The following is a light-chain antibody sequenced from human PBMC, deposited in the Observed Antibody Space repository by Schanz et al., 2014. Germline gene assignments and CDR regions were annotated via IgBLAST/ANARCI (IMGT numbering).Light chain of an antibody. CDR2: TAS. V-gene: IGKV1-39*01. Sequence: DIRMTQSPSSLSASVGDGVTITCRTSQVINKYLNWYQQKEGKAPRLLIYTASTLQTGVPSRFIASGSGTEFTRAIGSLQPEDVATYYCQQSHSAPFTFGPGTKVDIK. CDR3: QQSHSAPFT. CDR1: QVINKY. J-gene: IGKJ3*01.